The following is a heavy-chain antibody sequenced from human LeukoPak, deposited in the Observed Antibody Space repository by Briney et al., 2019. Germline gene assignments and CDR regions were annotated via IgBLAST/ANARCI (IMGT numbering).Heavy chain of an antibody. Sequence: PSETLSLTCTVSGGSISSYYWSWIRQPPGKGLEWIGYIYYSGSTNYNPSLKSRVTISVDTSKNQFSLKLSSVTAADTVVYYCARDGHCSSTSCLGGIDAFDIWGQGTMVTVSS. CDR2: IYYSGST. V-gene: IGHV4-59*01. D-gene: IGHD2-2*01. J-gene: IGHJ3*02. CDR3: ARDGHCSSTSCLGGIDAFDI. CDR1: GGSISSYY.